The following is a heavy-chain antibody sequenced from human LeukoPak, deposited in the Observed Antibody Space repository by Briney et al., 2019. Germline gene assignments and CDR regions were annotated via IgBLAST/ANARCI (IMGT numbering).Heavy chain of an antibody. CDR3: ARDEYYYDSSGYYGSYYYYMDV. CDR2: IYTSGST. CDR1: GGSISSGSYY. Sequence: PSQTLSPTCTVSGGSISSGSYYWSWIRQPAGKGLEWIGRIYTSGSTNYNPSLKSRVTISVDTSKNQFSLKLSSVTAADTAVYYCARDEYYYDSSGYYGSYYYYMDVWGKGTTVTVSS. J-gene: IGHJ6*03. V-gene: IGHV4-61*02. D-gene: IGHD3-22*01.